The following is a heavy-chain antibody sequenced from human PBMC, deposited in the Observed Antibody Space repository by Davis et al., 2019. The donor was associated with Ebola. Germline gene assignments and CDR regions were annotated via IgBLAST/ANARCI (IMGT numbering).Heavy chain of an antibody. Sequence: AASVKVSCKASGGTFSSYAISWVRQAPGQGLEWMGWISAYNGNTNYAQKLQGRVTMTTDTSTSTAYMELRSLRSDDTAVYYCARDTLVGAISYWGQGTLVTVSS. J-gene: IGHJ4*02. V-gene: IGHV1-18*01. CDR3: ARDTLVGAISY. CDR2: ISAYNGNT. D-gene: IGHD1-26*01. CDR1: GGTFSSYA.